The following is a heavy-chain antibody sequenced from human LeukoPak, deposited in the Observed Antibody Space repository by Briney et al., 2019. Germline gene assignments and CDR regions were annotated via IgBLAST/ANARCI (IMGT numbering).Heavy chain of an antibody. Sequence: ASVKVSCRASGYTFTSYGISWVRQAPGQGLEWMGWISAYNGNTNYAQKLQGRVTMTTDTSTSTAYMELRSLRSDDTAVYYCARDLYVNCSSTSCSPPPPNWFDPWGQRTLVTVSS. CDR1: GYTFTSYG. J-gene: IGHJ5*02. D-gene: IGHD2-2*01. CDR3: ARDLYVNCSSTSCSPPPPNWFDP. CDR2: ISAYNGNT. V-gene: IGHV1-18*04.